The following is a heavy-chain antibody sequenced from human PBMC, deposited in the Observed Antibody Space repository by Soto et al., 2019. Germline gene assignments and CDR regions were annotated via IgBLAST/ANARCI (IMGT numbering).Heavy chain of an antibody. Sequence: QVQLVQSGAEVKKPGSSVKVSCKASGGTFSIYAVSWVRQAPGQGLEWMGGIIPIIGTRNYAQRFQGRITITGDESTSTAYMELRSLRSDDTAVYYCARGRYGDYWGQGALVTVSS. CDR2: IIPIIGTR. CDR1: GGTFSIYA. J-gene: IGHJ4*02. V-gene: IGHV1-69*12. CDR3: ARGRYGDY. D-gene: IGHD1-1*01.